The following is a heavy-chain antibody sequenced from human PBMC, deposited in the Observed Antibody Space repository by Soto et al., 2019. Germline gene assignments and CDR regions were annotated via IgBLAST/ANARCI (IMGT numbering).Heavy chain of an antibody. D-gene: IGHD5-18*01. CDR3: VRQAFSYSYSHPYFFDY. CDR2: IWYDGSHE. J-gene: IGHJ4*02. CDR1: GFTFSHFG. V-gene: IGHV3-33*01. Sequence: QVQLVESGGGVVQPGRSLRLSCAASGFTFSHFGMHWVRQAPGKGLESVAIIWYDGSHEYYADSVKGRFTISRDNAGNSLSLQMNTLRAEDTAIYYCVRQAFSYSYSHPYFFDYWGQGALVTVSS.